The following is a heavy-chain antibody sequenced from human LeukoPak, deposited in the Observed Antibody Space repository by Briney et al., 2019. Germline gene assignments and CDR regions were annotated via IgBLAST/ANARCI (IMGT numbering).Heavy chain of an antibody. Sequence: SETLSLTCTVSGGSISSGGYYWNWIRQHPGKGLEWIGYIYYSGSTYYNPSLKSRVTISVDTSKNQFSLKLSSVTAADTAVYYCAKWSSTLKAFDFWGQGILAIVSS. CDR3: AKWSSTLKAFDF. CDR1: GGSISSGGYY. J-gene: IGHJ4*02. V-gene: IGHV4-31*03. CDR2: IYYSGST. D-gene: IGHD2-8*01.